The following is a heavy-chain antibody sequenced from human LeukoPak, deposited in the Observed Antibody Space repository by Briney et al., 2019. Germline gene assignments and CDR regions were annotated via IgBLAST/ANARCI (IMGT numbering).Heavy chain of an antibody. CDR3: ARVISFDGDYVRGDYFDY. D-gene: IGHD4-17*01. J-gene: IGHJ4*02. Sequence: SETLSLTCTVSGGSISGYYWSWIRQSPGKGLEWIGYIYYSVGTNYNPSLKSRVTMSVDKSKNQFSLKLSSVTAEDTAVYYCARVISFDGDYVRGDYFDYWGQGTLVTVSS. CDR1: GGSISGYY. V-gene: IGHV4-59*01. CDR2: IYYSVGT.